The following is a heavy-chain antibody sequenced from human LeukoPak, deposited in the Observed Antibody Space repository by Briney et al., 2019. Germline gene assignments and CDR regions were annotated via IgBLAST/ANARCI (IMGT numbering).Heavy chain of an antibody. CDR3: ARGGLRFLEWWGYYFDY. CDR2: ISSSSSYI. Sequence: RAGGSLRLSCAASGFTFSSYSMNWVRQAPGKGLEWVSSISSSSSYIYYADSVKGRFTISRDNAKNSLYLQMNSLRAEDTAVYYRARGGLRFLEWWGYYFDYWGQGTLVTVSS. J-gene: IGHJ4*02. V-gene: IGHV3-21*01. D-gene: IGHD3-3*01. CDR1: GFTFSSYS.